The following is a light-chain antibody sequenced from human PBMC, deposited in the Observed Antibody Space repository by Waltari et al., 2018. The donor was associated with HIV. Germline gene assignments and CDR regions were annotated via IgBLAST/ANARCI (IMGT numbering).Light chain of an antibody. CDR2: DND. J-gene: IGLJ2*01. CDR1: RSNIGNNY. CDR3: GTWESGLSAVV. V-gene: IGLV1-51*01. Sequence: QSVLTQPPSVSAAPGQKVTISCSGSRSNIGNNYVSWYQQHPGTAPKLLIYDNDKRHSGIPDRFSGSKSGTSATLGITGLQTGDEADYYCGTWESGLSAVVFGGGTKLTVL.